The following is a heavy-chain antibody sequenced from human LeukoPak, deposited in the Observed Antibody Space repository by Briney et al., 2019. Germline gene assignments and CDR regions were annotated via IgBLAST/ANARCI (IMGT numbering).Heavy chain of an antibody. Sequence: GGSLRLSCAASGFTFSSYWMHWVRQAPGKGLVWVSRINSDGSSTSYADSVKGRFTISRDNSKNTLYLQMDSLRAEDTAVYYCASHPRRQAYFDYWGQGTLVTVSS. CDR1: GFTFSSYW. V-gene: IGHV3-74*01. CDR2: INSDGSST. J-gene: IGHJ4*02. CDR3: ASHPRRQAYFDY.